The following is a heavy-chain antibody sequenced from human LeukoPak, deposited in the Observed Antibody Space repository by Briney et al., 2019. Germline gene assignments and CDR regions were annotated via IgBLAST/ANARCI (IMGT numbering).Heavy chain of an antibody. J-gene: IGHJ6*03. CDR1: GFTFSSYG. Sequence: GRSLRLSCAASGFTFSSYGMHWVRQAPGKGLEWVAVISYDGSNKYYADSVKGRFTISRDNSKNTLYLQMNSLRAEDTAVYYCARKIEGYSSSWYPFYYYYYMDVWGKGTTVTISS. D-gene: IGHD6-13*01. CDR2: ISYDGSNK. V-gene: IGHV3-30*03. CDR3: ARKIEGYSSSWYPFYYYYYMDV.